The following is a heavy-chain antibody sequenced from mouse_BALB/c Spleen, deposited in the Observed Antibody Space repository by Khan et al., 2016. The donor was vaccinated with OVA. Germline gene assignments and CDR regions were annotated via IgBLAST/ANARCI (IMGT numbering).Heavy chain of an antibody. CDR3: ARDYDGNPCWYFDV. CDR1: GYTFTNYG. CDR2: INTYTGEP. J-gene: IGHJ1*01. V-gene: IGHV9-3-1*01. Sequence: IQLVQSGPELKKPGETVKISCKASGYTFTNYGMNWVKQAPGKGLKWMGWINTYTGEPTYADDFKGRFAFSLETSVSTAYLQINNLKNEDTATYFCARDYDGNPCWYFDVWGAGTTVTVSS. D-gene: IGHD2-1*01.